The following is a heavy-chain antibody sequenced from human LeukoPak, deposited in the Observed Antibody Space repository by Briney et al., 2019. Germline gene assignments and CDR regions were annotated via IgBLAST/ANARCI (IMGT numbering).Heavy chain of an antibody. D-gene: IGHD1-1*01. V-gene: IGHV3-23*01. CDR2: ISGSDGST. CDR3: ARESRTLANEFDY. Sequence: GGSLRLSCAVSGFTFNTYGMTWVRQAPGKGLEWVSGISGSDGSTYYADSVKGRFTISRDNAKNSLYLQMNSLRAEDTAVYYCARESRTLANEFDYWGQGTLVTVSS. J-gene: IGHJ4*02. CDR1: GFTFNTYG.